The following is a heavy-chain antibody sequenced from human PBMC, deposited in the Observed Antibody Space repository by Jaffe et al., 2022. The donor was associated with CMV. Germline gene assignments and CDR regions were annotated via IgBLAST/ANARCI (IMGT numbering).Heavy chain of an antibody. V-gene: IGHV4-39*01. Sequence: QLQLQESGPGLVKPSETLSLTCTVSGGSISSSSYYWGWIRQPPGKGLEWIGSIYYSGSTYYNPSLKSRVTISVDTSKNQFSLKLSSVTAADTAVYYCARHMFYRDAFDIWGQGTMVTVSS. J-gene: IGHJ3*02. CDR1: GGSISSSSYY. D-gene: IGHD3-10*02. CDR2: IYYSGST. CDR3: ARHMFYRDAFDI.